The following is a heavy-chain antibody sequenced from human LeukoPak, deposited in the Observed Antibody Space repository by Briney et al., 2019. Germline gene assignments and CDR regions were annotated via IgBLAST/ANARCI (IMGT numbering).Heavy chain of an antibody. Sequence: PSETLSLTCTVSGGSISSYYLSWLRQPGGKGLEWIGRIYTSGSTNYNPSLKSRVTMSVDTSKNQFSLKLSSVTAADTAVYYCARDLFGDLRSDDAFDIWGQGTMVTVSS. CDR2: IYTSGST. V-gene: IGHV4-4*07. D-gene: IGHD4-17*01. J-gene: IGHJ3*02. CDR1: GGSISSYY. CDR3: ARDLFGDLRSDDAFDI.